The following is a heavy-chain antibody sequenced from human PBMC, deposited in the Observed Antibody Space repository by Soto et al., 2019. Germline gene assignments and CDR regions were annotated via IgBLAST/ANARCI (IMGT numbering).Heavy chain of an antibody. CDR2: IIPIFGTA. Sequence: GASVKVSCKASGGTFSGYALSWVRQAPGPGLEWMGGIIPIFGTANYAQKFQGRVTITADESTSTAYMELSSLRSEDTAVYYCARPYTRWISYYYYGMDVWGQGTTVTVSS. V-gene: IGHV1-69*13. D-gene: IGHD3-16*01. J-gene: IGHJ6*02. CDR3: ARPYTRWISYYYYGMDV. CDR1: GGTFSGYA.